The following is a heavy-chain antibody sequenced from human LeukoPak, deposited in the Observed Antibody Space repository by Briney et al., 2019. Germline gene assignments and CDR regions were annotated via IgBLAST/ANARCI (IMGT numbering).Heavy chain of an antibody. V-gene: IGHV1-24*01. J-gene: IGHJ6*04. D-gene: IGHD2-2*01. CDR2: FDPEDGET. CDR3: ATVVVVPAAIPKVDYYGMDV. Sequence: ASVKVSCKVSGYTLTELSMHWVRQARGKGREGLGGFDPEDGETIYAQKFQGRGTMTEDTSTDTAYMELSSLRSEDTAVYSCATVVVVPAAIPKVDYYGMDVWGKGTTVTVSS. CDR1: GYTLTELS.